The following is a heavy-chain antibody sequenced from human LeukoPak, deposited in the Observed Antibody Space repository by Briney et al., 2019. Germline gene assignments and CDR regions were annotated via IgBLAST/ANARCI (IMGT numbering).Heavy chain of an antibody. D-gene: IGHD3-9*01. Sequence: GGSLRLSCAASGFTFSNYWMNWVRQAPGKGLEWVANIKQDGSEKYYVDSVKGRSTISRDNAKNSLYLQMNSLRAEDTAVYYCAARDVLTRLHDYWGQGTLVTVSS. J-gene: IGHJ4*02. CDR2: IKQDGSEK. CDR3: AARDVLTRLHDY. CDR1: GFTFSNYW. V-gene: IGHV3-7*01.